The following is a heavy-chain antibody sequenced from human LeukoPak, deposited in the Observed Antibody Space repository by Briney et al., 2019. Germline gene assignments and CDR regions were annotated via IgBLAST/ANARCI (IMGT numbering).Heavy chain of an antibody. V-gene: IGHV3-43*02. Sequence: PGGSLRLSCAASGFTFDDYAMRWVRQAPGKGLEWVSLISGDGGSTYYADSVKSRFTISRDNSKNSLYLQMNSLRTEDTALYYCAYGSSIWGQGTMVTVSS. CDR2: ISGDGGST. D-gene: IGHD1-26*01. CDR1: GFTFDDYA. CDR3: AYGSSI. J-gene: IGHJ3*02.